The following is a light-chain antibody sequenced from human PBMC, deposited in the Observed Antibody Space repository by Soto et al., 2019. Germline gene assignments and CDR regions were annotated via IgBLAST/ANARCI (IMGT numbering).Light chain of an antibody. V-gene: IGKV1-39*01. J-gene: IGKJ1*01. CDR1: QSISSH. CDR3: QQSYSTPWT. Sequence: DIQMTQSPCSLSASVGDRVTITCRASQSISSHLNCYQQKPGKSPKLLIYAASSLKSGVPSRFSGSGSGTDFTLTIRSLQPEDFATYYCQQSYSTPWTFGQGTKVEIK. CDR2: AAS.